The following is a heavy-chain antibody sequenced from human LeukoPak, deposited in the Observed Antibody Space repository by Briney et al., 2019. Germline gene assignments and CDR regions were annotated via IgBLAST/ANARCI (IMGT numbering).Heavy chain of an antibody. CDR3: TTDLGTYYHGSQRLIPIDY. Sequence: GGSLRHSCVDSGFTFTNAWMSWVRQAPVKGLEWIGRIKSKTDGETTNYAEPVRGRFTISRDDSKSAVYLQMNSLKIEDTAVYYCTTDLGTYYHGSQRLIPIDYWGQGTLVTVSS. J-gene: IGHJ4*02. CDR1: GFTFTNAW. V-gene: IGHV3-15*01. CDR2: IKSKTDGETT. D-gene: IGHD3-10*01.